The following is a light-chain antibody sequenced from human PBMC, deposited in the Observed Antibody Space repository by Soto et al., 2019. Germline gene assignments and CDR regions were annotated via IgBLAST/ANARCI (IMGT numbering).Light chain of an antibody. V-gene: IGLV1-40*01. CDR1: SSNIGAHYD. CDR2: GNS. J-gene: IGLJ1*01. CDR3: QSYDHSLSVYV. Sequence: QAVVTQPPSVSGAPGQRVTISCTGSSSNIGAHYDVHWYQQLPGTAPKLLIYGNSNRPSGVPDRFSGSKSGTSASLAITGLQAEDEADYYCQSYDHSLSVYVFGTGTKLTVL.